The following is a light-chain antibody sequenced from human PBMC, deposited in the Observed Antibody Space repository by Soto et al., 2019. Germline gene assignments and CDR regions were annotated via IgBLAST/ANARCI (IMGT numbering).Light chain of an antibody. CDR3: SSYTSSSTVV. Sequence: QSVLTQPASVSGSPGQSITISCTGPRSDVGGYNYVSWYQHHPGKAPKLMIYDVSNRPSGVSNRFSGSKSGNTASLTISGLQAEDEADYYCSSYTSSSTVVFGGGTKLTVL. CDR1: RSDVGGYNY. J-gene: IGLJ2*01. CDR2: DVS. V-gene: IGLV2-14*03.